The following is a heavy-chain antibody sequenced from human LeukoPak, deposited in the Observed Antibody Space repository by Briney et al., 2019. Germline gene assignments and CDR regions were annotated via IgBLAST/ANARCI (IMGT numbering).Heavy chain of an antibody. D-gene: IGHD2-15*01. V-gene: IGHV3-48*02. CDR2: ISSCSSTI. CDR1: GFNFNAYA. CDR3: ARVGGWQLPKFDY. Sequence: GESLTLSCAVSGFNFNAYAMNWVRQAPGKGLEWISYISSCSSTIYYSDSVRGRFSISRDNAANTVYLEMNSPGDEDTAVYYCARVGGWQLPKFDYWGRGTLVTVSS. J-gene: IGHJ4*02.